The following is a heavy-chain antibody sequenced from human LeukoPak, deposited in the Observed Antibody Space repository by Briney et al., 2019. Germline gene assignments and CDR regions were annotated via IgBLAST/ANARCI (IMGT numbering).Heavy chain of an antibody. CDR2: IYHSGST. V-gene: IGHV4-38-2*02. D-gene: IGHD1-26*01. CDR3: ARRLSGTFQVYFDY. Sequence: PSETLSLTCTVSGYSISSGYYWGWIRQPPGKGLEWIGSIYHSGSTYYNPSLKSRVTISVDTSKNQFSLKLSSVTAADTAVYYCARRLSGTFQVYFDYWGQGTLVTVSS. CDR1: GYSISSGYY. J-gene: IGHJ4*02.